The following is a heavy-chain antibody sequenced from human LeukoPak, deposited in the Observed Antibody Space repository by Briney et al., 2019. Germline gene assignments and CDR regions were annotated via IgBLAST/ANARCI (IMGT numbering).Heavy chain of an antibody. J-gene: IGHJ4*02. CDR1: GFTFSSYG. V-gene: IGHV3-33*01. CDR3: ARDFQVYCSGGSCYSPPDY. CDR2: IWYDGSNK. Sequence: PGGSLRLSCAASGFTFSSYGMHWVRQAPGKELEWVAVIWYDGSNKYYADSVKGRFTISRDNSKNTLCLQMNSLRAEDTAVYYCARDFQVYCSGGSCYSPPDYWGQGTLVTVSS. D-gene: IGHD2-15*01.